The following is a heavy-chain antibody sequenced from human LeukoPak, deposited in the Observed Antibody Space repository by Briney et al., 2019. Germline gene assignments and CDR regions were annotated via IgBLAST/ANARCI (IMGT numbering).Heavy chain of an antibody. J-gene: IGHJ4*02. CDR3: ARPTETVVVPAALDY. D-gene: IGHD2-2*01. CDR2: INPNSGGT. V-gene: IGHV1-2*02. Sequence: ASVKVSCKASGYTFTGYYMHWVRQAPGQGLEWMGWINPNSGGTNYAQKFQGRVTMTRDTSISTAYMELSRLRSDDTAVYYCARPTETVVVPAALDYWGQGTLVTVSS. CDR1: GYTFTGYY.